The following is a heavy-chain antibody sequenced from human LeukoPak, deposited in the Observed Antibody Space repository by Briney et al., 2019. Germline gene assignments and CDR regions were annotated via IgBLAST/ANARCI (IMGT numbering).Heavy chain of an antibody. Sequence: GGSLRLSCAASGFTFSTYSMNWVRQAPGKGLEWVSSISGSSSCIYYADSVKGRFTISRDNAKNSLYLQMNSLRAEDTAVYYRARDREGYCSGGTCTNFDYWGQGTLVTVSS. CDR3: ARDREGYCSGGTCTNFDY. D-gene: IGHD2-15*01. CDR2: ISGSSSCI. CDR1: GFTFSTYS. V-gene: IGHV3-21*01. J-gene: IGHJ4*02.